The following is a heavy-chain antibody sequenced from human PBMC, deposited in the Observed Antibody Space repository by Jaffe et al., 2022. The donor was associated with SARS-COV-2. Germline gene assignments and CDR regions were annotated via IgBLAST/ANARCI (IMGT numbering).Heavy chain of an antibody. CDR3: AKTTYAVSMDY. CDR1: GDSVTTNNYY. CDR2: IHYSGST. D-gene: IGHD1-1*01. Sequence: QLRLQESGPGLVEPSETLSLTCTVSGDSVTTNNYYWGWIRQPPGKGLEWLGNIHYSGSTAYNPSLKSRVIMSIDTSKSQFSLKLTSVTAADTAVYYCAKTTYAVSMDYWGQGILVTVSS. J-gene: IGHJ4*02. V-gene: IGHV4-39*01.